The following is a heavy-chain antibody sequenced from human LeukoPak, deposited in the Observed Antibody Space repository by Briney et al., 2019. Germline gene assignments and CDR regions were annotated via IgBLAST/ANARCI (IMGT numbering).Heavy chain of an antibody. V-gene: IGHV4-39*01. CDR2: IYYSGST. D-gene: IGHD3-22*01. CDR1: GGSISSSSYY. CDR3: ARRHSSGYHPWFDP. Sequence: SETLSLTCTVSGGSISSSSYYWGWIRQPPGKGLEWIGSIYYSGSTYYNPSLKSRVTISVDTSKNQFSLKLSSVTAADTAVYYCARRHSSGYHPWFDPWGQGTLVTVSS. J-gene: IGHJ5*02.